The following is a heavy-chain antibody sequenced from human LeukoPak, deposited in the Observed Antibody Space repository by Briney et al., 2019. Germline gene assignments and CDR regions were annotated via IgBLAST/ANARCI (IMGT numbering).Heavy chain of an antibody. D-gene: IGHD3-22*01. CDR2: INPSGGST. CDR3: ARGRDITGYSDY. Sequence: GVINPSGGSTSYAQKFQGRIIMTRDTSTSTVYTELSSLRSEDTAVYYCARGRDITGYSDYWGQGTLVTVSS. V-gene: IGHV1-46*01. J-gene: IGHJ4*02.